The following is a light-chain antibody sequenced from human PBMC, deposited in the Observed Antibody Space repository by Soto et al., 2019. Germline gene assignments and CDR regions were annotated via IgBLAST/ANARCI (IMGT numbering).Light chain of an antibody. CDR3: QHYGRGSPIA. V-gene: IGKV3-20*01. Sequence: EIGLTQSPGSLSLSPGEGATLSCRASQSVGTNVAWYQQRPGQPPKLLIFGASSRATGIPARFSGSGSGTDFTLIINRLQPEDFALYFCQHYGRGSPIAFGLGTRLEIK. J-gene: IGKJ5*01. CDR1: QSVGTN. CDR2: GAS.